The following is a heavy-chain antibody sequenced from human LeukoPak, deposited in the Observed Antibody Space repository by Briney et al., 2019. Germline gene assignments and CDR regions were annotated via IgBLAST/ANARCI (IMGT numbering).Heavy chain of an antibody. J-gene: IGHJ6*04. V-gene: IGHV1-18*04. CDR2: ISAYNGNT. CDR1: GYTFTSYG. CDR3: ARGGKARYSGYDQNYYYYGMDV. Sequence: ASVKVSCKASGYTFTSYGISWVRQAPEQGLEWMGWISAYNGNTNYAQKLQGRVTMTTDTSTSTAYMELRSLRSDDTAVYYCARGGKARYSGYDQNYYYYGMDVWGKGTTVTVSS. D-gene: IGHD5-12*01.